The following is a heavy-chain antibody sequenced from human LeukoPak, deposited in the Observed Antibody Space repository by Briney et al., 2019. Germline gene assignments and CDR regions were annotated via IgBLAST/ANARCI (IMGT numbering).Heavy chain of an antibody. CDR3: ARASTEVYCSSTSCVTDY. CDR2: IYSGGST. CDR1: GFTVSSNY. V-gene: IGHV3-66*01. J-gene: IGHJ4*02. D-gene: IGHD2-2*01. Sequence: GGSLRLSCAASGFTVSSNYMSWVRQAPGKGLEWVSVIYSGGSTYYADSVKGRFTISRDNSKNTLYLQMNSLRAEDTAVYYCARASTEVYCSSTSCVTDYWGQGTLVTVSS.